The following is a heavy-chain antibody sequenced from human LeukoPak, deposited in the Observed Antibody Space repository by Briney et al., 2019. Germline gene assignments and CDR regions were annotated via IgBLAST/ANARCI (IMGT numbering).Heavy chain of an antibody. J-gene: IGHJ4*02. V-gene: IGHV1-18*01. CDR3: ARDRHSPPDF. CDR2: ISVYNGST. Sequence: AAVKVSCKASVYIFTSYGISWVRQAPVQGREWMGWISVYNGSTNYPHTLQGRVTMTTDTSTTTAYMELRSLRSDDAAVYYCARDRHSPPDFWGQGTLVTVSP. D-gene: IGHD5-18*01. CDR1: VYIFTSYG.